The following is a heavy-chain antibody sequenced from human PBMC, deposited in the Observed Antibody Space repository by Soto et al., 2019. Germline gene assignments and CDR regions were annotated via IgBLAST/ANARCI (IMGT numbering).Heavy chain of an antibody. CDR3: ARLGVCGSDCYSFDN. CDR1: GDSISGYY. Sequence: QVQLQESGPGLVKPSETLSLTCTVSGDSISGYYWSWIRQPPGKGLEYVGFIFYTGSSNYNPSLEGRVTMSVDTSKHQLFLKLTSVTAADTAVYYCARLGVCGSDCYSFDNWGQGTLVTVSS. J-gene: IGHJ4*02. V-gene: IGHV4-59*08. CDR2: IFYTGSS. D-gene: IGHD2-21*02.